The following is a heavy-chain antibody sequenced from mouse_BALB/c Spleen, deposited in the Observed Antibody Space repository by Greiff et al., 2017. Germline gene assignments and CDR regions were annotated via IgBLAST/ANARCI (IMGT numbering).Heavy chain of an antibody. CDR3: ARSSYDYDVSLYAMDY. D-gene: IGHD2-4*01. J-gene: IGHJ4*01. Sequence: VQLVESGPGLVAPSQSLSITCTVSGFSLTGYGVNWVRQPPGKGLEWLGMIWGDGSTDYNSALKSRLSISKDNSKSQVFLKMNSLQTDDTARYYCARSSYDYDVSLYAMDYWGQGTSVTVSS. CDR1: GFSLTGYG. V-gene: IGHV2-6-7*01. CDR2: IWGDGST.